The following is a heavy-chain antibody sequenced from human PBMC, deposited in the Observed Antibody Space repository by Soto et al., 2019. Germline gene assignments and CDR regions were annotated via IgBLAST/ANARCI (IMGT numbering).Heavy chain of an antibody. Sequence: SETLSLTCTVSGDSISSYYWSWIRQPPGKGLEWIGYIYYSGSTNYNPSLKSRVIISVDTSKHQFSLKLSSVTAADTAVYYCARARYNWNYGDYYYGMDXWGQGTTVTVS. CDR1: GDSISSYY. J-gene: IGHJ6*02. CDR3: ARARYNWNYGDYYYGMDX. V-gene: IGHV4-59*01. D-gene: IGHD1-7*01. CDR2: IYYSGST.